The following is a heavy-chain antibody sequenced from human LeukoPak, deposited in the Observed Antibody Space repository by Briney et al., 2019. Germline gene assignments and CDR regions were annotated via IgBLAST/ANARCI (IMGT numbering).Heavy chain of an antibody. Sequence: GASVKVSCKASGGTFSSYAISWVRQAPGQGLEWMGGIIPIFGTANYAQKFQGRVTITTDESTSTAYMELSSLRSEDTAVYYCARVPLRVWQQLGNYFDYWGQGTLVTVSS. CDR3: ARVPLRVWQQLGNYFDY. CDR2: IIPIFGTA. V-gene: IGHV1-69*05. J-gene: IGHJ4*02. CDR1: GGTFSSYA. D-gene: IGHD6-13*01.